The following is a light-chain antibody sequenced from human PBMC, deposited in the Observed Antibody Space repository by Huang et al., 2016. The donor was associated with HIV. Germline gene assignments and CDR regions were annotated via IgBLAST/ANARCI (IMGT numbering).Light chain of an antibody. CDR2: DAS. V-gene: IGKV3-15*01. Sequence: EIVMTQSPATLSVSPGERVTLSCRATESISSNLAWYQQNSGQPPRLLIYDASTSVTGTPARCSGSGSGTEFTLTIDSLQSGDFAVYYCQQYNNWPPITFGQGTRLDIK. CDR1: ESISSN. J-gene: IGKJ5*01. CDR3: QQYNNWPPIT.